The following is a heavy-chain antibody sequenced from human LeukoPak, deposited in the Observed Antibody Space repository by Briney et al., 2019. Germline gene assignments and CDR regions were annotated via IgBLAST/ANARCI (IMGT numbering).Heavy chain of an antibody. V-gene: IGHV3-23*01. Sequence: GGSLRLSCAASGFTFSSYAMSWVRQAPGKGLEWVSAISGSGGSTYYADSVKGRFTISRDNSKNTLYLQMNSLRGEDTAVYYCAKWGTALGYCSGGSCYPLDYWGQGTLVTVSS. CDR3: AKWGTALGYCSGGSCYPLDY. CDR1: GFTFSSYA. D-gene: IGHD2-15*01. CDR2: ISGSGGST. J-gene: IGHJ4*02.